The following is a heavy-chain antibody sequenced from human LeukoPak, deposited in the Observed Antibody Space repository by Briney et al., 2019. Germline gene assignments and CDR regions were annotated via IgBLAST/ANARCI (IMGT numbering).Heavy chain of an antibody. CDR1: GFTFSSYA. Sequence: GGSLRLSCAASGFTFSSYAMSWVRQAPGKGLEWVSAISGSGGSTYYADSVKGRFTISRVNSKNTLYLQMNSLRAEDTAVYYCAKDPGYSSSWYYFDYWGQGTLVTVSS. V-gene: IGHV3-23*01. CDR2: ISGSGGST. J-gene: IGHJ4*02. CDR3: AKDPGYSSSWYYFDY. D-gene: IGHD6-13*01.